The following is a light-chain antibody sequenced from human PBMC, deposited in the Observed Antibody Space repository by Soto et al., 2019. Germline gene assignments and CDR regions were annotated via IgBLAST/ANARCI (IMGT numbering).Light chain of an antibody. V-gene: IGKV1-5*03. CDR1: HSISSW. Sequence: DTQMTQSPSTLSASVGDRVTITCRASHSISSWLAWYQQKPGKAPNLLFLKASTLESGVPSRFSGSGSGTEFTLTINSLQPDDFATYYCQQYNSYPWSFGQGTKVEIK. CDR3: QQYNSYPWS. J-gene: IGKJ1*01. CDR2: KAS.